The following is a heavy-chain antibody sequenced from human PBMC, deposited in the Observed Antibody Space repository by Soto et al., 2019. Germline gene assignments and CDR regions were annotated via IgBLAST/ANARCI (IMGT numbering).Heavy chain of an antibody. Sequence: QVQLQEAGPGLVKPSQTLSLTCTVSGGSISSGGYYWSRIRQHPGKGLERIGYIYYSGSTYYNPSLKRRVTISVDTSKNQFTLKLSSVTAADTAVYYCARAAALAGFYYFDYWGQGTLVTVSS. V-gene: IGHV4-31*03. D-gene: IGHD6-19*01. CDR2: IYYSGST. J-gene: IGHJ4*02. CDR3: ARAAALAGFYYFDY. CDR1: GGSISSGGYY.